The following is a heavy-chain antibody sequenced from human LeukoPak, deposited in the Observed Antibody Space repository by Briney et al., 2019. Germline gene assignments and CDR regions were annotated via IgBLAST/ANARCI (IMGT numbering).Heavy chain of an antibody. CDR1: GFTFSSYG. V-gene: IGHV3-30*02. J-gene: IGHJ3*02. Sequence: GGSLRLSCAACGFTFSSYGMHWLRQDPGKGLEWVGFIRYDGSNKNYGDSVKGRFTISRDKSKNTLYLQMNSLRAEDTADYYCAKFPVLRFLEWSDKGAFDIPGQGTMVTVSS. CDR2: IRYDGSNK. CDR3: AKFPVLRFLEWSDKGAFDI. D-gene: IGHD3-3*01.